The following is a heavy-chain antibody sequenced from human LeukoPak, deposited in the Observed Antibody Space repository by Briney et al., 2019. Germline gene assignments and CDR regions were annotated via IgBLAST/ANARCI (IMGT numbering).Heavy chain of an antibody. Sequence: GGSLRLSCAASGFTFSSYWMSWVRQAPGKGLEWVANIKQDGSEKYYVDSVKGRFTISRDNAKNSLYLQMNSLRAEDTALYYCAKGGDSSGYYYWYFDLWGRGTLVTVSS. CDR3: AKGGDSSGYYYWYFDL. J-gene: IGHJ2*01. CDR2: IKQDGSEK. D-gene: IGHD3-22*01. V-gene: IGHV3-7*03. CDR1: GFTFSSYW.